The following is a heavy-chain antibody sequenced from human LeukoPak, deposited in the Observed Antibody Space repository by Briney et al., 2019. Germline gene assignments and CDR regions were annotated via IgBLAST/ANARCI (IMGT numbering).Heavy chain of an antibody. D-gene: IGHD3-9*01. CDR1: GFTFSDYV. J-gene: IGHJ4*02. CDR3: ARDNDWAFRY. V-gene: IGHV3-48*02. CDR2: INHDAKFI. Sequence: PGGSLRLSCAASGFTFSDYVMSWVRQAPGKGLEWVSYINHDAKFIYYADSVKGRFTISRDNARNSLYLQMNSLRDEDTAVYYCARDNDWAFRYWGQGTLVTVSS.